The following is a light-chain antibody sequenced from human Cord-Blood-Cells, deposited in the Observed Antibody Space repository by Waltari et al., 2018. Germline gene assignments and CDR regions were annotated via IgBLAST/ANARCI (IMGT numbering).Light chain of an antibody. CDR1: QSISSY. V-gene: IGKV1-39*01. J-gene: IGKJ4*01. Sequence: DIQMTQSPSSLSASVGDRVTITCRASQSISSYLNWYQQKPGKAPKLLIYAASSLQSGVPSRFSGSGSWTDFTLTISSLQPEDFATFYCQQSYSRLTFGGGTKVEIK. CDR3: QQSYSRLT. CDR2: AAS.